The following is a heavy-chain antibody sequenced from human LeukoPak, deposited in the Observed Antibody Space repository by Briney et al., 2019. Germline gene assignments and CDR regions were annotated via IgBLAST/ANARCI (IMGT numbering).Heavy chain of an antibody. V-gene: IGHV3-48*03. CDR1: GFTFSSYE. CDR3: ARDFQYFKITMIVVVIDY. CDR2: NSNSGSTI. D-gene: IGHD3-22*01. J-gene: IGHJ4*02. Sequence: PGGSLRLPCAASGFTFSSYEMNWVRQAPGKGLEWLSYNSNSGSTIYYADSVKGRFTISRDNAKNSLYLQMNSLRAEDTAVYYCARDFQYFKITMIVVVIDYWGQGTLVTVSS.